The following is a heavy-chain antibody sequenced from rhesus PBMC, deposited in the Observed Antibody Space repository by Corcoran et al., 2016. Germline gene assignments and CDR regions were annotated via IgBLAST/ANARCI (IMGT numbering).Heavy chain of an antibody. Sequence: QVKLQQWGEGLVKPSETLSLTCAVYGGSISGYYYWSWIRKPLGKGMEWIGFLNGNSASTNSTPSLKNRVTISKATSKNQFYLKLSSVTAADTAVYYCARVPFSYYSDNRFDVWGPGVLVTVSS. CDR1: GGSISGYYY. CDR3: ARVPFSYYSDNRFDV. CDR2: LNGNSAST. J-gene: IGHJ5-1*01. D-gene: IGHD3-16*01. V-gene: IGHV4-73*01.